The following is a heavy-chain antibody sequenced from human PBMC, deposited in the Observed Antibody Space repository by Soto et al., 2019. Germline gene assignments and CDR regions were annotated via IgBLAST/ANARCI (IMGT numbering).Heavy chain of an antibody. J-gene: IGHJ4*02. D-gene: IGHD5-18*01. V-gene: IGHV3-23*01. CDR1: GFTFNNYV. CDR2: LSSSGGST. Sequence: VQLLDSGGGLVQPGGSLRLSCAASGFTFNNYVMSWVRQAPGKGLEWVSALSSSGGSTYYADSVKGRFAISRDNSKNTLDLQMNSLIAEDTAVDYCAKCGFSFGPSSLYYFDYWGQGTLVAVSS. CDR3: AKCGFSFGPSSLYYFDY.